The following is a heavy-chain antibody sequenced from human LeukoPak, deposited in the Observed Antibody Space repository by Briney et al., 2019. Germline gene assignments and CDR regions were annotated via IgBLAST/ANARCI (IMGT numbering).Heavy chain of an antibody. CDR2: INHSGNT. D-gene: IGHD2-2*01. V-gene: IGHV4-34*01. CDR1: GGSFSGYY. J-gene: IGHJ5*02. Sequence: SETLSLTCAVYGGSFSGYYWSWIRQPPGKGVEWIGEINHSGNTTYTSSLNCRVTISLDTSKTQFSLKLSSVPAAATAVYYCARGRGIRYCSSTSCHGWFDPWGQGTLVTVSS. CDR3: ARGRGIRYCSSTSCHGWFDP.